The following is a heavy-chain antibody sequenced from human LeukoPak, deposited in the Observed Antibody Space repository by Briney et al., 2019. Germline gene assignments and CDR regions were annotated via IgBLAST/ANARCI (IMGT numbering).Heavy chain of an antibody. CDR3: ARDLARGGFWFDP. J-gene: IGHJ5*02. Sequence: WGSLRLSCAASGFTFSSYSMNWVRQAPGKGLEWVSSISSSSSYIYYADSVKGRFTISRDNAKNSLYLQMNSLRAEDTAVYYCARDLARGGFWFDPWGQGTLVTVSS. CDR2: ISSSSSYI. D-gene: IGHD3-16*01. CDR1: GFTFSSYS. V-gene: IGHV3-21*01.